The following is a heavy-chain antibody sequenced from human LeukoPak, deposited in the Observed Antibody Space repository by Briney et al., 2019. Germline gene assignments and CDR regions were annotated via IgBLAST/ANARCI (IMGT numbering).Heavy chain of an antibody. D-gene: IGHD3-16*02. J-gene: IGHJ4*02. CDR3: ATVRVNDYIWGTYRYSYFDY. V-gene: IGHV3-15*01. CDR1: GFTVTDAW. Sequence: GGSLRLSCAASGFTVTDAWMSWVRQSPGKGLEWVGRLKSKTDGATRDYAAAVKGRFTMSRDVSKNTFYLQMDSLQTEDTAVYFCATVRVNDYIWGTYRYSYFDYWGQGTLVTVSS. CDR2: LKSKTDGATR.